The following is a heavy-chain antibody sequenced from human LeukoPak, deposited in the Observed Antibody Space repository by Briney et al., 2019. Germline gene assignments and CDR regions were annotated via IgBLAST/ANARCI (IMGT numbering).Heavy chain of an antibody. CDR2: TNHSGST. Sequence: KPSETLSLTCAVYGGSFSGYYWSWIRQPPGKGLEWIGETNHSGSTNYNPSLKSRVTISVDTSKNQFSLKLSSVPAADTAVYYCARGLRNYYGSGSYFEPFDYWGQGTLVTVSS. V-gene: IGHV4-34*01. CDR1: GGSFSGYY. J-gene: IGHJ4*02. D-gene: IGHD3-10*01. CDR3: ARGLRNYYGSGSYFEPFDY.